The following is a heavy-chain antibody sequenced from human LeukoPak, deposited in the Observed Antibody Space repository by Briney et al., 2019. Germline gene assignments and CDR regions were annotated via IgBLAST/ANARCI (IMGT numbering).Heavy chain of an antibody. CDR2: ISSSSNYI. CDR1: GFTFSNAW. V-gene: IGHV3-21*01. J-gene: IGHJ4*02. D-gene: IGHD6-19*01. CDR3: ARGTLGAWGW. Sequence: GGSLRLSCAASGFTFSNAWMNWVRQAPGKGLEWVSSISSSSNYIHYADSVKGRFTISRDNAKNSLYLQMNSLRAEDTAVYFCARGTLGAWGWWGQGTLVTVSS.